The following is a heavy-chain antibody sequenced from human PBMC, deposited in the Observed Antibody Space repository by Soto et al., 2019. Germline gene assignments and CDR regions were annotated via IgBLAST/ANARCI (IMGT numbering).Heavy chain of an antibody. CDR3: AHTKEYSSSWYGDAFDI. Sequence: QITLKESGPTLVKPTQTLTLTCTFSGFSLSTSGVGVGWIRQPPGKALGWLALIYWNDDKRYSPSLKSRLTITKYTSKNQVVLTMTNVDPVDTATYYCAHTKEYSSSWYGDAFDIWGQGTMVTVSS. V-gene: IGHV2-5*01. CDR1: GFSLSTSGVG. CDR2: IYWNDDK. J-gene: IGHJ3*02. D-gene: IGHD6-13*01.